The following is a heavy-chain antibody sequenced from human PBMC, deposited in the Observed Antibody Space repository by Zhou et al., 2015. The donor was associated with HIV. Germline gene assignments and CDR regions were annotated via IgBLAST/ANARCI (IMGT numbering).Heavy chain of an antibody. J-gene: IGHJ5*02. CDR1: GATFSRFA. CDR2: IIPTFGTA. CDR3: ASRSSGYYSGNWFDP. D-gene: IGHD3-22*01. V-gene: IGHV1-69*06. Sequence: QVQLVQSGAEVKKPGSSVKVSCKASGATFSRFAITWLRQAPGRGLEWMGGIIPTFGTANVAQMFRDRVSIDADKSTSTAYMELSSLRSEDTAVYYCASRSSGYYSGNWFDPWGQGTLVTVSS.